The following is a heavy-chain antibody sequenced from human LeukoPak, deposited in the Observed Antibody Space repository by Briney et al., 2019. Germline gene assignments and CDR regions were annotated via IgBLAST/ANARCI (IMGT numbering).Heavy chain of an antibody. J-gene: IGHJ3*02. Sequence: SETLSLTCTVPGGSISSSSYYSGWIRQPPGKGLEWIGSIYYSGSTYYNPSLKCRVTISVDTSKNQFSLKLSSVTAADTAVYYCARPAVVTDAFDIWGQGTMVTVSS. CDR3: ARPAVVTDAFDI. CDR2: IYYSGST. CDR1: GGSISSSSYY. D-gene: IGHD4-23*01. V-gene: IGHV4-39*01.